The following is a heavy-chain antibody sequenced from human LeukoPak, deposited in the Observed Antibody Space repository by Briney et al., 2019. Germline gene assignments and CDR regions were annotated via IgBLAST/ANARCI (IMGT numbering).Heavy chain of an antibody. CDR1: EFTVSSNY. V-gene: IGHV3-53*01. Sequence: GRSLRLSCAASEFTVSSNYMSWVRQAPGKGLEWVSVIYTGGSTYYADSVKGRFTISGDNSKNTLYLQMNSLRAEDTAVYYCARVVFVKWSLGMDVWGQGTTVTVSS. CDR2: IYTGGST. D-gene: IGHD2-15*01. J-gene: IGHJ6*02. CDR3: ARVVFVKWSLGMDV.